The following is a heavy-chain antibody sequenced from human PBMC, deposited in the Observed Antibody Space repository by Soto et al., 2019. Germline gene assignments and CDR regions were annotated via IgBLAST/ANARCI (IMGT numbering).Heavy chain of an antibody. CDR3: ASAPSGGYPNFDY. J-gene: IGHJ4*02. Sequence: VASVKVSCRASGGTFSSYAISGVRQAPGQGLEWMGGIIPIFGTANYAQKFQGRVTITADESTSTAYMELSSLRSEDTAVYYCASAPSGGYPNFDYWGQGTLVTVS. CDR1: GGTFSSYA. D-gene: IGHD3-22*01. CDR2: IIPIFGTA. V-gene: IGHV1-69*13.